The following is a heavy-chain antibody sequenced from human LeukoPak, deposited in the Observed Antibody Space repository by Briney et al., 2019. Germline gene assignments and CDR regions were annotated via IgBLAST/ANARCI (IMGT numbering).Heavy chain of an antibody. CDR2: INPSGGST. Sequence: ASVKVSCKASGYTFTSYYMYWVRQAPGQGLEWMGIINPSGGSTNYAQRFQGRVTVTRDTSTSTAYMELRSLRSDDTAVYYCARDLTRYDYSNSGPVDYWGQGTLVTVSS. CDR1: GYTFTSYY. D-gene: IGHD4-11*01. V-gene: IGHV1-46*01. CDR3: ARDLTRYDYSNSGPVDY. J-gene: IGHJ4*02.